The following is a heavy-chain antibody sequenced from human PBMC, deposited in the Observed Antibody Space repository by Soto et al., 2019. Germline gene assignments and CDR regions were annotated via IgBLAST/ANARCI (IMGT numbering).Heavy chain of an antibody. D-gene: IGHD2-2*01. V-gene: IGHV1-69*01. Sequence: ASEKVSCRASGDMFDTYTITWMRQSPGRGVEGVGGIIPRSAKSNYAQKFEGRVTITADESTSTGYIELSSVKSDDTAVYYCAREGLVLVPATVNSEYYYYGMYVWGHGTTVTVSS. CDR3: AREGLVLVPATVNSEYYYYGMYV. J-gene: IGHJ6*02. CDR1: GDMFDTYT. CDR2: IIPRSAKS.